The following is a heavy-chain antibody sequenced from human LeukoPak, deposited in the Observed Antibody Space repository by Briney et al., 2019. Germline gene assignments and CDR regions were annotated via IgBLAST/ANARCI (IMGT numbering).Heavy chain of an antibody. V-gene: IGHV3-30*03. CDR1: GFTFSNYW. D-gene: IGHD2-15*01. J-gene: IGHJ4*02. Sequence: GGSLRLSCAASGFTFSNYWMHWVRQAPGKGLEWVAVISYDGSNKYYADSVKGRFTISRDNSKNTLYLQMNSLRAEDTAVYYCARDRRVLGYCSGGSCYPVGFFDYWGQGTLVTVSS. CDR2: ISYDGSNK. CDR3: ARDRRVLGYCSGGSCYPVGFFDY.